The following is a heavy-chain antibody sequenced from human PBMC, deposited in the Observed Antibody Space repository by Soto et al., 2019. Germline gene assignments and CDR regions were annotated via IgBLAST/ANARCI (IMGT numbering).Heavy chain of an antibody. D-gene: IGHD6-19*01. CDR2: IYWDDDK. V-gene: IGHV2-5*02. CDR1: GFSFSTSEVG. CDR3: ANTLPSSGWPLDY. Sequence: QITLKESGPTLVKPTQTLTLTCTFSGFSFSTSEVGVGWIRQPPGKALEWLGLIYWDDDKRYSPSLKNRLSITKDTSMNQVNPKVTQLDPVDAGPYYCANTLPSSGWPLDYWGHGTLATVSS. J-gene: IGHJ4*01.